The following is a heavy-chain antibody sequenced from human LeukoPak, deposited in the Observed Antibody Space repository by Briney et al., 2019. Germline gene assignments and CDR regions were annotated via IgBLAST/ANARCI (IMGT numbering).Heavy chain of an antibody. D-gene: IGHD2-2*01. J-gene: IGHJ4*02. CDR2: IIPIFGTA. CDR3: AREDCSSTSCYLTAQKQYGPFDY. V-gene: IGHV1-69*13. Sequence: VKVSCKASGGTFSSYAISWVRQAPGQGLEWMGGIIPIFGTANYAQKFQGRVTITADESTSTAYMELSSLRSEDTAVYYCAREDCSSTSCYLTAQKQYGPFDYWGQGTLVTVSS. CDR1: GGTFSSYA.